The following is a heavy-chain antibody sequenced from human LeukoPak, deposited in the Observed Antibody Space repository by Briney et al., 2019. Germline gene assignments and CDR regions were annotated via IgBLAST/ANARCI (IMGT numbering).Heavy chain of an antibody. CDR2: IYPGDSDT. CDR3: ARYPGYSYGYFAFDI. D-gene: IGHD5-18*01. Sequence: GESLKISCKGSGYSFTSYWIAWVRQMPGKGLEWMGIIYPGDSDTRYSPSFQGQVTISADKSISTAYLQWSSLKASDTAMYYCARYPGYSYGYFAFDIWGQGTMVTVSS. CDR1: GYSFTSYW. J-gene: IGHJ3*02. V-gene: IGHV5-51*01.